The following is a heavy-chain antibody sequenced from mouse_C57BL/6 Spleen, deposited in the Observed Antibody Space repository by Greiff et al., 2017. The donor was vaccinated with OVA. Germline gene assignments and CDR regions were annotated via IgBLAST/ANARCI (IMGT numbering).Heavy chain of an antibody. V-gene: IGHV7-3*01. Sequence: EVQRVESGGGLVQPGGSLSLSCAASGFTFTDYYMSWVRQPPGKALEWLGFIRNKANGYTTEYSASVKGRFTISRDNSQSILYLQMNALRAEDSATYYCARSYYGSGDYWGQGTTLTVSS. CDR3: ARSYYGSGDY. CDR2: IRNKANGYTT. D-gene: IGHD1-1*01. J-gene: IGHJ2*01. CDR1: GFTFTDYY.